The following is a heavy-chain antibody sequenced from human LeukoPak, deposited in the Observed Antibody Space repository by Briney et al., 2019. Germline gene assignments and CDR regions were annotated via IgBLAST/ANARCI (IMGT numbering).Heavy chain of an antibody. CDR2: ISYDGSNK. CDR3: AKGGFTTSNWFDP. CDR1: GFTFSSYS. J-gene: IGHJ5*02. Sequence: GGSLRLSCAASGFTFSSYSMNWVRQAPGKGLEWVAVISYDGSNKYYADSVKGRFTISRDNSKNTLYLEMNSLRAEDTAVYYCAKGGFTTSNWFDPWGQGTLVTVSS. V-gene: IGHV3-30*18. D-gene: IGHD3-10*01.